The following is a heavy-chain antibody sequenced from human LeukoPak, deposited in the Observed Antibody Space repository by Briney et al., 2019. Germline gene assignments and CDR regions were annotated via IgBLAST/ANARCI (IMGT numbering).Heavy chain of an antibody. Sequence: WGSLRLSCAASGFTFSNAWMSWVRQVPGKGLEWVGRIKRKTDGGTIDYGAAVKGRFTISRDDSKNTLYLQMDSLKSEDTAVYYCTTYDYGDYYFFYGMDVWGQGTTVTVSS. D-gene: IGHD4-17*01. CDR2: IKRKTDGGTI. J-gene: IGHJ6*02. CDR3: TTYDYGDYYFFYGMDV. CDR1: GFTFSNAW. V-gene: IGHV3-15*01.